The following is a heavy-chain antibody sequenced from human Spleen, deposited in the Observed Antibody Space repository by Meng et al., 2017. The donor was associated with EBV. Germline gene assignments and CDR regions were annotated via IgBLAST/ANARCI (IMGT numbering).Heavy chain of an antibody. CDR2: IYDSGST. V-gene: IGHV4-30-2*01. Sequence: QLQLQESGSGLVKPSQTLSLTWAVSGGSLSSGYYSCSWIRQPPGKGLEWIGYIYDSGSTYYNPSLKSRVTISVDRSNSQFSLKLSSVTAADTAVYYCATSSSSWTRFDYWGQGTLVTVSS. CDR1: GGSLSSGYYS. J-gene: IGHJ4*02. CDR3: ATSSSSWTRFDY. D-gene: IGHD6-13*01.